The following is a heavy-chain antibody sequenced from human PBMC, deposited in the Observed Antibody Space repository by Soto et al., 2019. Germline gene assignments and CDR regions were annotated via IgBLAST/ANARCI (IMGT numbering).Heavy chain of an antibody. CDR3: VFAPWSSGMLHGYCRWIFGVVPKNWFDP. CDR2: ISYDGSNK. V-gene: IGHV3-30-3*01. Sequence: GGSLRLSCAASGFTFSSYAMHWVRQAPGKGLEWVAVISYDGSNKYYADSVKGRFTISRDNSKNTLYLQMNSLRAGDTAGYYCVFAPWSSGMLHGYCRWIFGVVPKNWFDPWGQGTLVTVSS. D-gene: IGHD3-3*01. CDR1: GFTFSSYA. J-gene: IGHJ5*02.